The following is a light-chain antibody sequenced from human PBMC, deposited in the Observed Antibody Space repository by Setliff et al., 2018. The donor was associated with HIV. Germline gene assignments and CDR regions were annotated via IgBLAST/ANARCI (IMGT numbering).Light chain of an antibody. V-gene: IGLV1-51*01. J-gene: IGLJ3*02. Sequence: QSVLTQPPSVSAAPGQKVTIPCSGSDSNIGNNYVSWYQQLPGTAPKLPIYGNGKRPSGIPDRFSGSKSGTSATLAITGLQTGDEADYYCGTWDSSLSGDWVFGGGTKSPS. CDR2: GNG. CDR1: DSNIGNNY. CDR3: GTWDSSLSGDWV.